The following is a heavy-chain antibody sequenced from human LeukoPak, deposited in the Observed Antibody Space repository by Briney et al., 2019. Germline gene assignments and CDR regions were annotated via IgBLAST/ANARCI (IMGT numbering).Heavy chain of an antibody. CDR3: ARIWSSSWEWPIDY. V-gene: IGHV4-39*07. D-gene: IGHD6-6*01. CDR2: IYYSGST. Sequence: PSETLSLTCTVSGGSISSSSYYWGWIRQPPGKGLEWIGSIYYSGSTYYNPSLKSRVTISVDTSKNQFSLKLSPVTAADTAVYYCARIWSSSWEWPIDYWGQGTLVTVSS. J-gene: IGHJ4*02. CDR1: GGSISSSSYY.